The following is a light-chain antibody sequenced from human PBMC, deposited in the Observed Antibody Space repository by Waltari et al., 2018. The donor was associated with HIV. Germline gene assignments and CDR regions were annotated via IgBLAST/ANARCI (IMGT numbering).Light chain of an antibody. CDR2: DAS. CDR1: QNIGNY. Sequence: EVVLTPSPSTLSLSQGERATLSCRASQNIGNYLAWYQQKPGQAPRLLIYDASTRASGIPARFSGSGSGTDFTLTISSLEPEDVAVYYCQQRSNWPPVTFGQGTRLEI. V-gene: IGKV3-11*01. J-gene: IGKJ5*01. CDR3: QQRSNWPPVT.